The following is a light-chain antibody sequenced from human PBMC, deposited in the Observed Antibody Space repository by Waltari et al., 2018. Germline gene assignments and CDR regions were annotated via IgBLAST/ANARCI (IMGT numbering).Light chain of an antibody. J-gene: IGKJ1*01. CDR3: QKYGTLPAT. CDR1: QSVSRT. Sequence: EIVLPQSPGTSFLSRGERATPSCRASQSVSRTLAWYQQKPGQAPRLLIYDASTRATGIPDRFSGSGFGTDFSLTISRLEPEDFAVYYCQKYGTLPATFGQGTTVEIK. V-gene: IGKV3-20*01. CDR2: DAS.